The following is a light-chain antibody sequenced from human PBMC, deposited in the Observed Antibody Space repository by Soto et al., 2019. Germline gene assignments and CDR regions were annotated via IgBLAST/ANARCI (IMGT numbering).Light chain of an antibody. CDR1: QSVSNNY. CDR2: GAS. Sequence: EIVLTQSPGTLSLSPGERATLSCRASQSVSNNYLAWYQQKPGQAPRLLIYGASSRATGIPDRFSGSGSGTDFTLTISRLEPEDFAVYYCQQYGSSPPYTFGQGTKVDI. J-gene: IGKJ2*01. V-gene: IGKV3-20*01. CDR3: QQYGSSPPYT.